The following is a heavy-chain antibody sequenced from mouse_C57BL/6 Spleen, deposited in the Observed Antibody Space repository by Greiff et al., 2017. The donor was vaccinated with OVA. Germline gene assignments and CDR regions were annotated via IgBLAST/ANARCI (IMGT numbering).Heavy chain of an antibody. CDR1: GYSITSGYY. J-gene: IGHJ4*01. Sequence: EVKLMESGPGLVKPSQSLSLTCSVTGYSITSGYYWNWIRHFPGNKLEWMVYISYDGSNNYNPSLKIRNTINRETSKNQFILKLNSVTTEDTATYYCARADSSGHYYAMDYWGQGTSVTVSS. CDR2: ISYDGSN. V-gene: IGHV3-6*01. D-gene: IGHD3-2*02. CDR3: ARADSSGHYYAMDY.